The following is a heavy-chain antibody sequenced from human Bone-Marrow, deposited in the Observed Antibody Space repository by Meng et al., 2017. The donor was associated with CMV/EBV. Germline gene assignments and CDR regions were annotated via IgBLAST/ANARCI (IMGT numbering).Heavy chain of an antibody. Sequence: GGSLKISCVASGFTFSRYWMSWVRQAPGKGLEWVANIKQDESEKHYVDSVRGRFTISRDNAKNSLYLQMNSLRAEDTAVYYCARDTYGALDYWGQGTLVTVSS. J-gene: IGHJ4*02. V-gene: IGHV3-7*01. CDR3: ARDTYGALDY. CDR1: GFTFSRYW. D-gene: IGHD2-8*01. CDR2: IKQDESEK.